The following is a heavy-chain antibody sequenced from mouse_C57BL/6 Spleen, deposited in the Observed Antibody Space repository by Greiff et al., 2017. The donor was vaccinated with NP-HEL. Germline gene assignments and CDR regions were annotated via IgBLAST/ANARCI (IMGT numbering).Heavy chain of an antibody. Sequence: EVQLVESGPELVKPGASVKMSCKASGYTFTDYNMHWVKQSHGKSLEWIGYINPNNGGTSYNQKFKGKATFTVNKSSSTAYMELRSLTSEDSAVYDCARGGGYDYEVYFDYWGQGTTLTVSS. V-gene: IGHV1-22*01. CDR1: GYTFTDYN. CDR3: ARGGGYDYEVYFDY. J-gene: IGHJ2*01. CDR2: INPNNGGT. D-gene: IGHD2-4*01.